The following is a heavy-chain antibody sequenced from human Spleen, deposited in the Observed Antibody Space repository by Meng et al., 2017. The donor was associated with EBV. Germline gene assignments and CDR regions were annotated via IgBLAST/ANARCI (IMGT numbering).Heavy chain of an antibody. D-gene: IGHD5-12*01. CDR3: ARVRGYREAYNYWFDP. J-gene: IGHJ5*02. Sequence: QGQPVPSGSEVKKPGASVKVSCKASGYSFTSSAMNWVRQAPGQGLEWMGWINTNTGSPTYAQGFRGRFVLSLDTSVSTAYLEISSLKAEDTAVYYCARVRGYREAYNYWFDPWGQGTLVTVSS. CDR2: INTNTGSP. CDR1: GYSFTSSA. V-gene: IGHV7-4-1*02.